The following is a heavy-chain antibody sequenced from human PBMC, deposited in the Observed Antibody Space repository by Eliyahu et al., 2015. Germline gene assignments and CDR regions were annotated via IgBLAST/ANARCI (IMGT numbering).Heavy chain of an antibody. J-gene: IGHJ4*02. Sequence: QVQLQQWGAGLLKPSXXLSLACXVXGGSLSGYSWNWVRQTPGKGLEWIGEISHSGTTNYNPSFETRVTLSVDTSKTQFSLNLKSVTAADTAVYYCARWDSWGQGTLVTVSS. CDR1: GGSLSGYS. CDR3: ARWDS. V-gene: IGHV4-34*01. CDR2: ISHSGTT.